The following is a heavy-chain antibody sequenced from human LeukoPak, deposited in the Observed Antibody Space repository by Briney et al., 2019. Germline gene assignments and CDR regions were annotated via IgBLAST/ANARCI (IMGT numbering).Heavy chain of an antibody. CDR2: ISYDGSNK. J-gene: IGHJ4*02. CDR3: ARQNSGYDAEFDY. CDR1: GFTFSSYA. D-gene: IGHD5-12*01. V-gene: IGHV3-30*04. Sequence: GGSLRLSCAASGFTFSSYAMHWVRQAPGKGLEWVAVISYDGSNKYYADSVKGRFTISRDNSKNTLYLQMNSLRAEDTAVYYCARQNSGYDAEFDYWGQGTLVTVSS.